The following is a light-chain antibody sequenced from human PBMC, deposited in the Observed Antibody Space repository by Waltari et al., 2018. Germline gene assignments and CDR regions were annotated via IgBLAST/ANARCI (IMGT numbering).Light chain of an antibody. CDR1: SSDVGAYDY. CDR3: ASYAGGDTPYV. J-gene: IGLJ1*01. V-gene: IGLV2-8*01. Sequence: QSALSQHPSASGSPGQSVTISCTGSSSDVGAYDYVPWYQQRPSNAPKVLIYEVNKRPSGVPHRFSGSTSGASASLTVSWLQAEDEGDYYCASYAGGDTPYVFGTGTTVTV. CDR2: EVN.